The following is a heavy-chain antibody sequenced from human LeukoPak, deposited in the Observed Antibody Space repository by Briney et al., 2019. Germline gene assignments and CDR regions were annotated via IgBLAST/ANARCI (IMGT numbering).Heavy chain of an antibody. D-gene: IGHD2-21*02. V-gene: IGHV3-13*01. J-gene: IGHJ3*02. CDR3: ARGSCGYGDCYRALNI. CDR2: IHTAGDT. CDR1: GFTFSNYD. Sequence: GGSLRLSCAASGFTFSNYDMHWVRQATGEGLEWVSSIHTAGDTHYSGSAKGRFIISRENVKNSLYLQVNSLRAEDTAVYYCARGSCGYGDCYRALNIWGQGTIVTVSS.